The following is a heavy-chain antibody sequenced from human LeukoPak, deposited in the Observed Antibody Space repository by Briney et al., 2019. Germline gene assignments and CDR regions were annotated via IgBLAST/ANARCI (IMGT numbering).Heavy chain of an antibody. CDR3: AKGSSAEVGATIDDRFDY. Sequence: SLRLYCAASGFTFDDYAMHWVRQAPGKGLEWVSGISWNSGSIGYADSVKGRFTISRDNAKNSLYLQMNSLRAEDTALYYCAKGSSAEVGATIDDRFDYWGQGTLVTVSS. V-gene: IGHV3-9*01. CDR1: GFTFDDYA. CDR2: ISWNSGSI. J-gene: IGHJ4*02. D-gene: IGHD1-26*01.